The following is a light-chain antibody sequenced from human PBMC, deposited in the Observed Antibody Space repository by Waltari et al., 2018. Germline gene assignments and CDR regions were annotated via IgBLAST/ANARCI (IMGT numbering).Light chain of an antibody. V-gene: IGLV2-8*01. J-gene: IGLJ2*01. Sequence: QSALTQPPSASGSPGQSVTISCTGTSSDVGGYDYVSWYQQHPGKAPKLMISEVYKRPAGVPDRFSGSKAGTTASLTVSGLQAEDEADYYCSSYAGSNNFVVFGGGTKLTVL. CDR2: EVY. CDR3: SSYAGSNNFVV. CDR1: SSDVGGYDY.